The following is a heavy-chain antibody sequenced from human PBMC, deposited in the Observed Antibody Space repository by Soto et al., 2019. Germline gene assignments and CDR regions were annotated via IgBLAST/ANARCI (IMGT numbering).Heavy chain of an antibody. CDR2: IKEDASES. V-gene: IGHV3-7*05. J-gene: IGHJ4*02. Sequence: EVQLVESGGDLVQPGGSLRLSCAASGFTFSTHWMSWVRQAPGKGLEWVANIKEDASESYYADSVKGRFTISRGNAKNSLYLQMNGLRVEDTALYYCAKDVRWGQGTLVTVSS. CDR1: GFTFSTHW. CDR3: AKDVR.